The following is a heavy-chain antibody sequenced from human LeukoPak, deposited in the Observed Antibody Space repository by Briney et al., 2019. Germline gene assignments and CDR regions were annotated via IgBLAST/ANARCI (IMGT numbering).Heavy chain of an antibody. D-gene: IGHD1-26*01. Sequence: PGGSLRLSCAASGFPFSNAWMSWVRQAPGKGLEWVGRIKSKNDGGTTDYTAPVKGRFTISRDDSKNTLYLQMNSLKTEDTAVYYCTTGWDTYDYWGQGTLVTVSS. CDR1: GFPFSNAW. CDR3: TTGWDTYDY. V-gene: IGHV3-15*01. J-gene: IGHJ4*02. CDR2: IKSKNDGGTT.